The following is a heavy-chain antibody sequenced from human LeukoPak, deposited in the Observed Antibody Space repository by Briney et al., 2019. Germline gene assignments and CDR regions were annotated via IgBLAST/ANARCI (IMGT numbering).Heavy chain of an antibody. Sequence: GGSLRLSCAASGFTFSSYSMTWVRQAPGKGLEWVSSISSSSSYIYYADSVKGRFTISRDNAKNSLYLQMNSLRAEDTAVYYCARDQVTDFDYWGQGTLVTVSS. D-gene: IGHD2-21*02. CDR2: ISSSSSYI. J-gene: IGHJ4*02. CDR3: ARDQVTDFDY. CDR1: GFTFSSYS. V-gene: IGHV3-21*01.